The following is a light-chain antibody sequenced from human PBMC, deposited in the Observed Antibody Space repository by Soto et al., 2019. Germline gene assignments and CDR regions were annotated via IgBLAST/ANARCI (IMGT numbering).Light chain of an antibody. CDR3: QQKYSTPRT. Sequence: DIQMTQSPSSLSAPVGDRVTITCRASQTIATYLNWYQQNPGKAPKXXIYGAFSLQSGVPSRFSGSGSGTAFTLTISNLQNEDFATYYCQQKYSTPRTFGQGTKVDIK. CDR1: QTIATY. CDR2: GAF. V-gene: IGKV1-39*01. J-gene: IGKJ1*01.